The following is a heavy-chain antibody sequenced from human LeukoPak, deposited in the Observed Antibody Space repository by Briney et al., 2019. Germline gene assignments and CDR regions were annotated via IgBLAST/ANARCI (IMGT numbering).Heavy chain of an antibody. V-gene: IGHV3-23*01. D-gene: IGHD6-19*01. J-gene: IGHJ4*02. CDR3: AKLRHSSGWTDY. CDR2: ISGSGGST. Sequence: PGGSLRLSCAASGFTFSSYAMSWVRQAPGKGLEWVSAISGSGGSTYYADSVKGRFTISRDNSKNTLYLQMNSLRAEDTAVHYCAKLRHSSGWTDYWGQGTLVTVSS. CDR1: GFTFSSYA.